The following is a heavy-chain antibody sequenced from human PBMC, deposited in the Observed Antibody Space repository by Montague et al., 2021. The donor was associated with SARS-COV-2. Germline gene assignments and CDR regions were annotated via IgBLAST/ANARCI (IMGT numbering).Heavy chain of an antibody. V-gene: IGHV4-34*01. Sequence: SETLSLTCAVYGGSFSGYYWSWICQPPGKGQEWIGEINHSGSTNYNPTLKSRVTITVDTYKNKISLELSPVTAADTAVYYCAGVRYYGSGTSLGMDVWGQGTTVTVSS. D-gene: IGHD3-10*01. J-gene: IGHJ6*02. CDR3: AGVRYYGSGTSLGMDV. CDR1: GGSFSGYY. CDR2: INHSGST.